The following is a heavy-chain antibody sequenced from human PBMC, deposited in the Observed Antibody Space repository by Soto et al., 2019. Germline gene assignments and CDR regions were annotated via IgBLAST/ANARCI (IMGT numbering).Heavy chain of an antibody. CDR2: IYYSGST. D-gene: IGHD3-22*01. CDR1: GGSISSGDYY. V-gene: IGHV4-30-4*01. CDR3: ARDYRLPEPSSGYYNYYYYYGMDV. J-gene: IGHJ6*02. Sequence: QVQLQESGPGLVKPSQTLSLTCTVSGGSISSGDYYWSWIRQPPGKGLEWIGYIYYSGSTYYNPSLKSRVTISVDTSNNQFSLKLSSVTAADTAVYYCARDYRLPEPSSGYYNYYYYYGMDVWGQGTTVTVSS.